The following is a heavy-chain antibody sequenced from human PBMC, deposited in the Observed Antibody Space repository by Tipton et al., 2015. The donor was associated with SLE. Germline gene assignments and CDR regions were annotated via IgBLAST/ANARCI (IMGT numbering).Heavy chain of an antibody. CDR1: GGSIVSGDYY. D-gene: IGHD6-13*01. Sequence: TLSLTCTVSGGSIVSGDYYWSWIRQPAGKGLEWIGRIYSNGNTNYNPSLKSRISISIDTSKNRFSLYLSSVTVADTAVYCCARDFTAAGNWFDPWVQGTLVTVSS. CDR3: ARDFTAAGNWFDP. CDR2: IYSNGNT. V-gene: IGHV4-61*02. J-gene: IGHJ5*02.